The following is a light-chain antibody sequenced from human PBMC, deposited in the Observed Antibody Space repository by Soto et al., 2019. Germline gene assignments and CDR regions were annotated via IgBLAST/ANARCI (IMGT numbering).Light chain of an antibody. CDR1: QSVSSN. CDR2: GAS. Sequence: EVVMTQSPATVSVSPGERATLSCRASQSVSSNLAWYQQKPGQAPRLLIYGASNRATGIPDRFSGSGSGTDFTLTISRLEPEDFAVYYCQQYGSSGTFGQGTKADI. CDR3: QQYGSSGT. V-gene: IGKV3-20*01. J-gene: IGKJ1*01.